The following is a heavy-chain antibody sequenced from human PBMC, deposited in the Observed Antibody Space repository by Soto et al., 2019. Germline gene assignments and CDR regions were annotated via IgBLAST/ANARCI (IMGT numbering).Heavy chain of an antibody. CDR1: GFTFDYYA. CDR2: ISGSGVST. Sequence: PGGSLRLSCAASGFTFDYYAITWVRLAPGKGLEWVSAISGSGVSTYYADSVKGRFTISRDNSRDTLYLQMDSLRADDTAIYYCAKDRAGNLYFDYWGQGTLVTVSS. J-gene: IGHJ4*02. V-gene: IGHV3-23*01. CDR3: AKDRAGNLYFDY.